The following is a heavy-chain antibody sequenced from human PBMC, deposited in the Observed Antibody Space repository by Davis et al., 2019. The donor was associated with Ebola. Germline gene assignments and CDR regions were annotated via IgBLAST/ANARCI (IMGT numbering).Heavy chain of an antibody. V-gene: IGHV4-34*01. CDR2: INHSGST. D-gene: IGHD2-21*01. Sequence: SETLSLTCAVSGGSFSGYYWSWIRQPPGKGLEWIGEINHSGSTNYNPSLKSRVTISVDTSKNQFSLKLSSVTAADTAVYYCARGLSILWWENWFDPWGQGTPVTVSS. CDR3: ARGLSILWWENWFDP. CDR1: GGSFSGYY. J-gene: IGHJ5*02.